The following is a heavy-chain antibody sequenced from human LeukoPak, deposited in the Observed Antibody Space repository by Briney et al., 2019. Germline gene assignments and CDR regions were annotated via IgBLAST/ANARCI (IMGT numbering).Heavy chain of an antibody. CDR3: ARYGSIVAAGTFDY. CDR2: IKHDGSEK. V-gene: IGHV3-7*04. J-gene: IGHJ4*02. Sequence: AGGSLRLSCAASGFTFSIYWMTWVRQAPGKGLEWVANIKHDGSEKYYVDSVKGRFTISRDNAKNSLYLQMNSLRAEDAAVYYCARYGSIVAAGTFDYWGQGTLVTVSS. D-gene: IGHD6-13*01. CDR1: GFTFSIYW.